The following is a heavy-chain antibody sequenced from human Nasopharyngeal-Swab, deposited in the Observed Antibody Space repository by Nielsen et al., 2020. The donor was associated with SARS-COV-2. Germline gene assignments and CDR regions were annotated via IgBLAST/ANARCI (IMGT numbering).Heavy chain of an antibody. Sequence: RQAPGKGLEWVSYISSSGSTIYYADSVKGRFTISRDNAKNSLYLQMNSLRAEDTAVYYCARASRFGGRMDVWGKGTTVTV. CDR2: ISSSGSTI. J-gene: IGHJ6*03. D-gene: IGHD3-10*01. CDR3: ARASRFGGRMDV. V-gene: IGHV3-11*01.